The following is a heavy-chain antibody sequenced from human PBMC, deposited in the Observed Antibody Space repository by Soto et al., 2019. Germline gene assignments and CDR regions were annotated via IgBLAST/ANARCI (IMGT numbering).Heavy chain of an antibody. V-gene: IGHV3-23*01. CDR1: GVTFSSYA. CDR2: ISGSGGST. D-gene: IGHD3-10*01. Sequence: QTGGCLRLCCAASGVTFSSYAMSWVSQAPGKGLEWVSAISGSGGSTYYADSVKGRFTISRDNSKNTLYLQMNSLRAEDSPLYYEEKASDWFGELAQWGRGTGVPVSS. CDR3: EKASDWFGELAQ. J-gene: IGHJ4*02.